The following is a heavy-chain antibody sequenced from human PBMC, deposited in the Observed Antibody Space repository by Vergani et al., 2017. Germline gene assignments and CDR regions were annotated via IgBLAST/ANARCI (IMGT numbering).Heavy chain of an antibody. Sequence: EVQLVESGGGLVKPGGSLRLSCAASGFTFSSYSMNWVRQAPGKGLVWVSSISSSSSYIYYEDSVKGRFTISRDNAKNSLYLQMNSLRAEDTAVYYCARATGLRLNRLCYWGQGTLVTVSS. CDR2: ISSSSSYI. J-gene: IGHJ4*02. CDR1: GFTFSSYS. V-gene: IGHV3-21*01. CDR3: ARATGLRLNRLCY. D-gene: IGHD4-17*01.